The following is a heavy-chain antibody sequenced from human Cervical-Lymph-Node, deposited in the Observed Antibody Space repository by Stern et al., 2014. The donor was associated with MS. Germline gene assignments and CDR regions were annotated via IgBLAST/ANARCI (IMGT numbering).Heavy chain of an antibody. CDR1: GGSISSYY. CDR3: ARGFGWNHLDWFDP. CDR2: IYYSGST. Sequence: QVQLQESGPGLVKPSETLSLTCTVSGGSISSYYWSWIRQPPGKGLEWIGYIYYSGSTNYNPSLKSRVTISVDTSKNQFSLKLSSVTAADTAVYYCARGFGWNHLDWFDPWGQGTLVTVSS. V-gene: IGHV4-59*01. J-gene: IGHJ5*02. D-gene: IGHD1-14*01.